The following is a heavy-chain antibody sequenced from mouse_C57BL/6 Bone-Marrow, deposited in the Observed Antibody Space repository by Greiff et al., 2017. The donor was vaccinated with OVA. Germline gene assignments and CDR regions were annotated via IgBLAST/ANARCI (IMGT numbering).Heavy chain of an antibody. Sequence: SGAELARPGASVKLSCKASGYTFTSYGISWVKQRTGQGLEWIGEIYPRSGNTYYNEKFKGKATLTADKSSSTAYMELRSLTSEDSAVYFCAPMITTGGYWYFDVWGTGTTVTVSS. D-gene: IGHD2-4*01. V-gene: IGHV1-81*01. CDR3: APMITTGGYWYFDV. CDR2: IYPRSGNT. J-gene: IGHJ1*03. CDR1: GYTFTSYG.